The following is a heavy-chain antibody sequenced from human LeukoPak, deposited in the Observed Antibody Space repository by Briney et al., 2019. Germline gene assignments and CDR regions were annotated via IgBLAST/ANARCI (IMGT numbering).Heavy chain of an antibody. J-gene: IGHJ4*02. CDR3: ARAPYISGWYGFDH. D-gene: IGHD6-19*01. CDR1: GFTFSSNW. V-gene: IGHV3-7*01. Sequence: GGSLRLSCAASGFTFSSNWMSWVRQAPGKGLEWVANINQDGSEKYYADSVKGRFTISRDNAKNSLYLQMNSLRAEDTAVYYCARAPYISGWYGFDHWGQGTLVTVSS. CDR2: INQDGSEK.